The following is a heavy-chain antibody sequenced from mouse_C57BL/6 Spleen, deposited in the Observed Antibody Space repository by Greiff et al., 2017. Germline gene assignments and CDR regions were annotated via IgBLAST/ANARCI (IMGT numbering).Heavy chain of an antibody. V-gene: IGHV1-53*01. CDR2: INPSNGGT. J-gene: IGHJ1*03. Sequence: LQLQQPGTELVKPGASVKLSCKASGYTFTSYWMHWVKQRPGQGLEWIGNINPSNGGTNYNEKFKSKATLTVDKSSSTAYMQLSSLTSEDTAVYYCARIGYNGYFDVWGTGTTVTVSS. D-gene: IGHD2-14*01. CDR1: GYTFTSYW. CDR3: ARIGYNGYFDV.